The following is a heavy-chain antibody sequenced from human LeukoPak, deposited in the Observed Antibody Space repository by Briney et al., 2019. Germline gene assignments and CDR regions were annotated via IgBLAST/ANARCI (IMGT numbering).Heavy chain of an antibody. CDR3: ARDPQGYYDRGVDY. J-gene: IGHJ4*02. CDR1: GYTFTSYG. Sequence: ASVKVSCKASGYTFTSYGISWVRQAPGQGLEWMGWISAYNGNTNYAQKLQGRVTMTTDTSTSTAYMELRSLRSDDTAVYYRARDPQGYYDRGVDYWGQGTLVTVSS. V-gene: IGHV1-18*01. D-gene: IGHD3-22*01. CDR2: ISAYNGNT.